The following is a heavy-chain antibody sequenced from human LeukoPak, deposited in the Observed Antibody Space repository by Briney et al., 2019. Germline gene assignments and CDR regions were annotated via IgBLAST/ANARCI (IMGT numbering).Heavy chain of an antibody. V-gene: IGHV1-69*06. CDR1: GGTFSSYA. D-gene: IGHD2-15*01. Sequence: SVKVSCKASGGTFSSYAISWVRQAPGQGLEWMGGIIPIFGTANCAQKFQGRVTITADKSTSTAYMELSSLRSEDTAVYYCAQRGYCSGGSCYSDRVYYYYYMDVWGKGTTVTVSS. CDR2: IIPIFGTA. CDR3: AQRGYCSGGSCYSDRVYYYYYMDV. J-gene: IGHJ6*03.